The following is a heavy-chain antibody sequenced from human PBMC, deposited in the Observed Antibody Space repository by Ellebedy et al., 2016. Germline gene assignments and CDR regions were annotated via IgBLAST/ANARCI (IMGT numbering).Heavy chain of an antibody. J-gene: IGHJ4*02. CDR1: GGSISSYY. D-gene: IGHD6-13*01. Sequence: SETLSLTXTVSGGSISSYYWSWIRQPPGKGLEWIGYIYYSGGTNYNPSLKSRVTISVDTSKNQFSLKLSSVTAADTAVYYCARTVRQQLVLDYWGQGTLVTVSS. CDR2: IYYSGGT. CDR3: ARTVRQQLVLDY. V-gene: IGHV4-59*01.